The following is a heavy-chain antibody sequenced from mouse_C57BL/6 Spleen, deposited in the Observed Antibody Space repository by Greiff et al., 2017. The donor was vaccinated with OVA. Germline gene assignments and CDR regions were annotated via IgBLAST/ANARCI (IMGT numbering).Heavy chain of an antibody. Sequence: QVQLQQPGAELVMPGASVKLSCKASGYTFTSYWMHWVKQRPGQGLEWIGELDPSDSYTKYNQKFKGKSTLTVDKSSSTAYMQLSSLTSGDAAVDDGASDRPWVADGGKGTLVTVSA. J-gene: IGHJ3*01. CDR3: ASDRPWVAD. CDR2: LDPSDSYT. V-gene: IGHV1-69*01. CDR1: GYTFTSYW.